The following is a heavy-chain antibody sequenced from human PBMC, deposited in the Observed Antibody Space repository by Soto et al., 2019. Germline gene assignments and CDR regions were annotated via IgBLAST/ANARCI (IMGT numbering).Heavy chain of an antibody. D-gene: IGHD3-16*01. V-gene: IGHV5-51*01. Sequence: PGESLKISCHGTGYLFSSSWIGWVRQKPGKGLEWLGNVYPSDSDVRYSPAFEGQVTISADNSINTAYLQLLNLKASDTAIYYCTKGATRSFDSWGQGTRVTVSS. CDR3: TKGATRSFDS. J-gene: IGHJ4*02. CDR2: VYPSDSDV. CDR1: GYLFSSSW.